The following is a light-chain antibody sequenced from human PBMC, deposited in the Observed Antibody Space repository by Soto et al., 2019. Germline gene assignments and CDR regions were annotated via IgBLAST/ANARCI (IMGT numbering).Light chain of an antibody. CDR1: SSDVGGYNY. CDR2: DVS. J-gene: IGLJ1*01. V-gene: IGLV2-11*01. CDR3: CSYAGSYTYV. Sequence: QSVLTQPRSVSGSPGQSVTIACTGTSSDVGGYNYVSWYQQHPGKAPKLMIYDVSKRPSGVPDRFSGSKSGNTASLTISGLQAEDVADYYCCSYAGSYTYVFGTGTKV.